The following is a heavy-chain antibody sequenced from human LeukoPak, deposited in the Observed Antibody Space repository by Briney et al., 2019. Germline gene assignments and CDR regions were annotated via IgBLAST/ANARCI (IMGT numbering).Heavy chain of an antibody. CDR1: GFTFSSYS. Sequence: GGSLRLSCAASGFTFSSYSMNWVRQAPGKGLEWVSYISSSSSTIYYADSVKGRFTISRDNAKNSLYLQMNSLRAEDTAVYCCARENGPYDFWSGYYYYGMDVWGQGTTVTVSS. D-gene: IGHD3-3*01. V-gene: IGHV3-48*01. J-gene: IGHJ6*02. CDR3: ARENGPYDFWSGYYYYGMDV. CDR2: ISSSSSTI.